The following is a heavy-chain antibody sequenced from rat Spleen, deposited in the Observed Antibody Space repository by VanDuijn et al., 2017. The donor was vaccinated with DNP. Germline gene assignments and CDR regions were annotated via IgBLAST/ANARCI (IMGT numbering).Heavy chain of an antibody. D-gene: IGHD1-3*01. Sequence: EVQLQESGPGLVKPSQSLSLTCSVTGYSITSSYRWNWIRKFPGNKLEWMGYINSAGSTNYNPSLKSRIAITRDTSKNQFFLQVNSVTTEDTATYYCARFLYGSYYFDYWGQGVMVTVSS. J-gene: IGHJ2*01. CDR3: ARFLYGSYYFDY. CDR1: GYSITSSYR. CDR2: INSAGST. V-gene: IGHV3-3*01.